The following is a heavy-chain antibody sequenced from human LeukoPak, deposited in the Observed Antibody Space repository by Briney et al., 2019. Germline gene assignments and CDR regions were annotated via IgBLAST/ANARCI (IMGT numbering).Heavy chain of an antibody. J-gene: IGHJ2*01. CDR3: ARLGDHYHWNLDL. CDR1: GFTIATKY. V-gene: IGHV3-53*01. D-gene: IGHD3-10*01. Sequence: AGSLRLSCAASGFTIATKYMNWVRQGPGKGLEWVSIIYSGATTYYADSVRGRFTISRDTSKNTVSPQMNSLRAEDTAVYFCARLGDHYHWNLDLWGRGTLVTVSS. CDR2: IYSGATT.